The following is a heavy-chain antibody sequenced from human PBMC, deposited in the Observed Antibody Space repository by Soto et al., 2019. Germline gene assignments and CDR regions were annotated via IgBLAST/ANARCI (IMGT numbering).Heavy chain of an antibody. CDR1: GFIFENFG. J-gene: IGHJ5*02. Sequence: XVSLRLSCAASGFIFENFGMSWVRQAPGKGLEWISSISGSGFKKYYADSVKGRFTISRDNSKSTVYLELNNLSAEDTAVYHCAKNQGVELVPLATVDWFDPWGQGSVVTVSS. D-gene: IGHD1-26*01. V-gene: IGHV3-23*01. CDR3: AKNQGVELVPLATVDWFDP. CDR2: ISGSGFKK.